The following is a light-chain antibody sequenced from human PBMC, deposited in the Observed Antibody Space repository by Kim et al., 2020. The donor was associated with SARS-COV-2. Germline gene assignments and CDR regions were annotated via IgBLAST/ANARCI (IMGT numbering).Light chain of an antibody. Sequence: ALGPTVKITCQGKSLRSYYATRYQQKPGQAPQLVIYGKNNRPSGVPDRFSGSGSGNTASLTITGTQAGDEADYYCNSRDSNENVFFGGGTQLTVL. CDR1: SLRSYY. CDR3: NSRDSNENVF. V-gene: IGLV3-19*01. J-gene: IGLJ2*01. CDR2: GKN.